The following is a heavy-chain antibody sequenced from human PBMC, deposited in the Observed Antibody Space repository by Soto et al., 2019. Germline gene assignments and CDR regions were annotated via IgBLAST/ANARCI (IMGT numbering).Heavy chain of an antibody. V-gene: IGHV4-34*01. CDR2: INHSGST. D-gene: IGHD4-17*01. CDR1: GGSFSGYY. CDR3: ARGMTTVTKRYWYFDL. J-gene: IGHJ2*01. Sequence: QVQLQQWGAGLLKPSETLSLTCAVYGGSFSGYYWSWIRQPPGKGLEWIGEINHSGSTNYNPSLKSRVTMSVDTSKSQFSLKLCSVTAADTAVYYCARGMTTVTKRYWYFDLWGRGTLVTVSS.